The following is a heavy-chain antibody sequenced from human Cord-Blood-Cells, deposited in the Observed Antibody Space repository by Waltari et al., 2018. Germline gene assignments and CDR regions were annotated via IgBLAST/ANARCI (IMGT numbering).Heavy chain of an antibody. Sequence: QVQLVQSGAEVKKPGASVKVSCKASGYTFTGYYMHWVRQAPGQGLEWMGWINPNSGGTNYAQKFQGWITMTRDTSISTAYMELSRLRSDDTAVYYCARDYYDSSGYYDYWGQGTLVTVSS. CDR3: ARDYYDSSGYYDY. CDR1: GYTFTGYY. V-gene: IGHV1-2*04. CDR2: INPNSGGT. D-gene: IGHD3-22*01. J-gene: IGHJ4*02.